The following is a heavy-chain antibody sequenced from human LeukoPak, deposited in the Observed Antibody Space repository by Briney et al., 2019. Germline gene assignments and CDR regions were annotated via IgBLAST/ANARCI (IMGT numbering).Heavy chain of an antibody. D-gene: IGHD2-2*01. CDR2: ITRSNYI. CDR1: GFTFSSYS. CDR3: AKEGSTSNYYYYYMDV. Sequence: GGSLRLSCAASGFTFSSYSMNWVRQAPGKGLEWVSSITRSNYIYYADSVKGRFTISRDNAKNSLYLQMNSLRAEDTAVYYCAKEGSTSNYYYYYMDVWGKGTTVTVSS. V-gene: IGHV3-21*06. J-gene: IGHJ6*03.